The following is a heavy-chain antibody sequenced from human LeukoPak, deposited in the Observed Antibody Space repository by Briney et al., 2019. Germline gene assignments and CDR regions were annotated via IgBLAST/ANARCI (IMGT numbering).Heavy chain of an antibody. J-gene: IGHJ4*02. CDR1: GFTLSTYD. D-gene: IGHD6-19*01. CDR3: VREIAVTGTVSYDY. Sequence: NSGGSLRLSCAASGFTLSTYDMSWVRQAPGKGLEWVSSVSTTSRYIYYANSVKGRFTISRDNAKNSLYLQMNSLRAEDTALYYCVREIAVTGTVSYDYWGQGILVTVSS. CDR2: VSTTSRYI. V-gene: IGHV3-21*01.